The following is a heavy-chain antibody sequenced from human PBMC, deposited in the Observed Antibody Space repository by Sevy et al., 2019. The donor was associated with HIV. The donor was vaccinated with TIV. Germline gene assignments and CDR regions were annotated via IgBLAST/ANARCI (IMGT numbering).Heavy chain of an antibody. Sequence: GGSLRLSCEVPGFSFNSYSFNWVRQAPGKGLEWISYITSSSHITYYAEYVQGRFTISRDNVKKSLYLQMNSLRVEDTAIYYCVRGTGIRNLYYFDHWGQGTLVTVSS. CDR1: GFSFNSYS. CDR3: VRGTGIRNLYYFDH. J-gene: IGHJ4*02. V-gene: IGHV3-48*01. D-gene: IGHD1-1*01. CDR2: ITSSSHIT.